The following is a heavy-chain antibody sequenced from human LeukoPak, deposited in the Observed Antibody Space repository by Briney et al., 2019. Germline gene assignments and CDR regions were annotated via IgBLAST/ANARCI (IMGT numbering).Heavy chain of an antibody. CDR3: ARGMSGSYYAHWFDP. Sequence: GGSLRLSCAASGFTFSSYWMHWVRQAPGKGLVWVSRINSDGSSTSYADSVKGRFTISRDNAKNTLYLQMNSLRAEDTAVYYCARGMSGSYYAHWFDPWGQGTLVTVSS. J-gene: IGHJ5*02. D-gene: IGHD1-26*01. V-gene: IGHV3-74*01. CDR1: GFTFSSYW. CDR2: INSDGSST.